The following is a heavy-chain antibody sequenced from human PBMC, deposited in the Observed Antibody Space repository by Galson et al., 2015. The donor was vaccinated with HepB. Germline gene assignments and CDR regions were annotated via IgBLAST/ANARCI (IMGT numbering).Heavy chain of an antibody. V-gene: IGHV4-4*02. D-gene: IGHD2-2*01. CDR1: GDSISNDRW. CDR3: ARGRQGGAAI. J-gene: IGHJ4*02. Sequence: SETLSLTCAVSGDSISNDRWWSWVRQPPGEGLEWIGEAYHSGGTNYRPSLKSRVTISVDKSKNQFSLNLSSVTAADTAVYYCARGRQGGAAIWGQGTLVTVSS. CDR2: AYHSGGT.